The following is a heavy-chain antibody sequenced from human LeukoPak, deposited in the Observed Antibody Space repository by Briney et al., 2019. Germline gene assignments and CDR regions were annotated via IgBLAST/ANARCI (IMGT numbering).Heavy chain of an antibody. Sequence: SETLSLTCSVSGVSISSSAYYWGWIRQTPGKGLEWIGSIYSGGTTYYNPSLKSRLTISLDTAKNQFSRRLNSVTAADAAVYYCASPVAIEYYYETRDDYEGDYWGQGTLVTVSS. CDR3: ASPVAIEYYYETRDDYEGDY. CDR1: GVSISSSAYY. V-gene: IGHV4-39*01. CDR2: IYSGGTT. D-gene: IGHD3-22*01. J-gene: IGHJ4*02.